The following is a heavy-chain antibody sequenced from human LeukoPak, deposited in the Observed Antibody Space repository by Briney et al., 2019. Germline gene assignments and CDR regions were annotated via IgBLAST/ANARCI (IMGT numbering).Heavy chain of an antibody. V-gene: IGHV4-39*01. D-gene: IGHD3-3*01. CDR2: IYYSGST. Sequence: SETLSLTCTVSGGSISSSSYYWGWIRQPPGKGLEWIGSIYYSGSTYYNPSLKSRVTISVDTSKNQFSLKLSSVTAAETAVYYCATGFGYDFWSGYESYYFDYWGQGTLVTVSS. CDR3: ATGFGYDFWSGYESYYFDY. CDR1: GGSISSSSYY. J-gene: IGHJ4*02.